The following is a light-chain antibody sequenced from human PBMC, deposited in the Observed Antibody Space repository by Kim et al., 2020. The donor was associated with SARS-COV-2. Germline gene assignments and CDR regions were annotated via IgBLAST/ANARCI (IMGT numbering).Light chain of an antibody. CDR2: AAS. CDR1: QGISSY. CDR3: QQYYSYPPA. Sequence: ASTGDRFTITCRASQGISSYLAWYQQQPGKAPKLLIYAASTLQSGVPSRFSGSGSGTDFTLTISCLQSEDFATYYCQQYYSYPPAFGQGTRLEIK. J-gene: IGKJ5*01. V-gene: IGKV1-8*01.